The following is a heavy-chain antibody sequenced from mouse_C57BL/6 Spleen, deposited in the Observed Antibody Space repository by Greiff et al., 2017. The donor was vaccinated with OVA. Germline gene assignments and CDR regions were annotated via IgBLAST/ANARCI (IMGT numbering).Heavy chain of an antibody. V-gene: IGHV14-4*01. CDR1: GFNIKDDY. Sequence: VQLQQSGAELVRPGASVKLSCTASGFNIKDDYMHWVKQRPEQGLEWIGWIDPENGDTEYAPKFQGKATITADTSSNTAYLQLSSLTSEDTAVYYCTLPYYYGSSPFAYWGQGTLVTVSA. J-gene: IGHJ3*01. CDR2: IDPENGDT. CDR3: TLPYYYGSSPFAY. D-gene: IGHD1-1*01.